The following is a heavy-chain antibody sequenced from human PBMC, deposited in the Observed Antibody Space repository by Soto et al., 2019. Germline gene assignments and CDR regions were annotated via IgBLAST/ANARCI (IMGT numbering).Heavy chain of an antibody. Sequence: PGGSLRLSCVTSGFTFSSNAMNWVRQAPGKGLEWVSAISAASDYIYYGDSVKGRFTVSRDNSKNTLYLQLNSLRAEDTAVYYCAKNWRPGATPFDYWGQGTLVTVSS. CDR1: GFTFSSNA. V-gene: IGHV3-23*01. J-gene: IGHJ4*02. CDR2: ISAASDYI. D-gene: IGHD1-26*01. CDR3: AKNWRPGATPFDY.